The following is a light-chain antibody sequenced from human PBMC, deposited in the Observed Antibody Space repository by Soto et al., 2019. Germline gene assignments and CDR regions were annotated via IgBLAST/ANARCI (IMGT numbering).Light chain of an antibody. CDR2: EGH. CDR1: SDFVGSFSL. Sequence: QSALAQPASVSGSPGQSITISCTGTSDFVGSFSLVSWYQQHPGKAPKVMISEGHRRPSGVPDRFSGSSSVTTASLTISGLQADDEADYYCCLYVGVTTYVFGTGTKLTVL. V-gene: IGLV2-23*01. CDR3: CLYVGVTTYV. J-gene: IGLJ1*01.